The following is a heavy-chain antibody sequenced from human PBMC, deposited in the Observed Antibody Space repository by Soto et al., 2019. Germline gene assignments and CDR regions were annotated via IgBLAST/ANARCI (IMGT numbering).Heavy chain of an antibody. CDR1: GGSFSGYY. Sequence: SETLSLTCAVYGGSFSGYYWSWIRQPPGKGLEWIGEINHSGSTNYNPSLKSRVTISVDTSKNQFSLKLSSVTAADTAVYYCARTLLQQLFLRVAFDIWGQGTMVTVSS. CDR2: INHSGST. D-gene: IGHD6-13*01. V-gene: IGHV4-34*01. J-gene: IGHJ3*02. CDR3: ARTLLQQLFLRVAFDI.